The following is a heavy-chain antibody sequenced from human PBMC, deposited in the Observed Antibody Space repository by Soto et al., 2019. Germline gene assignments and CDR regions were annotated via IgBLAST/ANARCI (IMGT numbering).Heavy chain of an antibody. CDR3: ARDLVGATTVYYYYGMDV. D-gene: IGHD1-26*01. CDR2: INPSSGGT. V-gene: IGHV1-2*02. J-gene: IGHJ6*02. Sequence: ASVKVSCKASGYTFTGYYMHWERQAPGQGLEWMGWINPSSGGTNYAQKFQGRVTMTRDTSISTAYMELSRLRSDDTAVYYCARDLVGATTVYYYYGMDVWGQGTTVTVSS. CDR1: GYTFTGYY.